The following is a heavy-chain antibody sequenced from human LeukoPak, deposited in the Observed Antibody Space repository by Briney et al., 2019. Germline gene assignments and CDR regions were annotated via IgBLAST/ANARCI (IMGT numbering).Heavy chain of an antibody. V-gene: IGHV3-23*01. J-gene: IGHJ5*02. Sequence: GGSLRLSCAASGFTFSSYAMSWVRQAPGKGLEWISAISGSGGSTYYADSVKGRFTVSRDNSKNTLYLQMNSLRAEDTAVYYCAKDPSMIPNWFDPWGQGTLVTVSS. CDR2: ISGSGGST. CDR3: AKDPSMIPNWFDP. CDR1: GFTFSSYA. D-gene: IGHD3-16*01.